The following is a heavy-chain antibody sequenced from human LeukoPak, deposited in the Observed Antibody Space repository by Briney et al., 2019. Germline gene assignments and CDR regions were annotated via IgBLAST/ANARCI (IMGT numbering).Heavy chain of an antibody. D-gene: IGHD6-13*01. CDR3: ARESAAAETGAFDI. CDR2: INPNSGGT. Sequence: ASVKVSCKASGYTFTGYYMHWVRQAPGQGLVWMGWINPNSGGTNYAQKFQGRVTMTRDTSISTAYMELSRLRSDDTAVYYCARESAAAETGAFDIWGQGTMVTVSS. V-gene: IGHV1-2*02. J-gene: IGHJ3*02. CDR1: GYTFTGYY.